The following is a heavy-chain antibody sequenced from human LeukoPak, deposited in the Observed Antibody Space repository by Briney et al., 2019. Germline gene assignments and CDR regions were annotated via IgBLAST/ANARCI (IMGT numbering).Heavy chain of an antibody. V-gene: IGHV1-18*01. CDR2: ISAYNGNT. D-gene: IGHD3-22*01. Sequence: ASVKVSCKASGYTFTSYGISWVRQAPGQGLEWMGWISAYNGNTNYAQKLQGRVTMTTDTSTSTAYMELRSLRSDDTAVYYCARDSLQYYDSSGYQYDYWGQGTLVTVSS. CDR1: GYTFTSYG. CDR3: ARDSLQYYDSSGYQYDY. J-gene: IGHJ4*02.